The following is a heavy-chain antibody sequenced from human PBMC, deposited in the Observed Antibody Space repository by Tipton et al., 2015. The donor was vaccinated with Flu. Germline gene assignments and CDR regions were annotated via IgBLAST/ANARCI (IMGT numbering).Heavy chain of an antibody. CDR1: GFTFSSYE. CDR2: ISSSGSTI. Sequence: SLRLSCAASGFTFSSYEMNWVRQAPGKGLEWVSYISSSGSTIYYADSVKGRFTISRDNAKNSLYLQMNSLRAEDTAVYYCATDGPNYVWGSYRTFDYWGQGTLVTVSS. J-gene: IGHJ4*02. CDR3: ATDGPNYVWGSYRTFDY. V-gene: IGHV3-48*03. D-gene: IGHD3-16*02.